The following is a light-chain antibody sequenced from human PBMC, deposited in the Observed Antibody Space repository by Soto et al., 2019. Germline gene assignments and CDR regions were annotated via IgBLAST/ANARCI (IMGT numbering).Light chain of an antibody. CDR3: SSKRTTASLV. Sequence: QSVLTQPASVSGSPGQTITISCTGTSSDVGAYNYVSWYQQHPGKAPKLMIYEVSNRPSWVSDRFSGSKSGNTASLTISGLQAADEADYYCSSKRTTASLVFGTGTKATVL. CDR1: SSDVGAYNY. J-gene: IGLJ1*01. CDR2: EVS. V-gene: IGLV2-14*01.